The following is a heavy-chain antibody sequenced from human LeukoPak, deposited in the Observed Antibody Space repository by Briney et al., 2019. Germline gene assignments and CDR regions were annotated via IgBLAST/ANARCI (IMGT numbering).Heavy chain of an antibody. V-gene: IGHV3-23*01. Sequence: GGSLRLSCAASGFTFSSYAMSWVRQAPGKGLEWVSAISGSGGNTYYADSVKGRFTISRDNSKNTLYLQMNSLRAEDTAVYYCAKDYERYCSGGSCHSSDYWGQGTLVTVSS. D-gene: IGHD2-15*01. CDR1: GFTFSSYA. J-gene: IGHJ4*02. CDR3: AKDYERYCSGGSCHSSDY. CDR2: ISGSGGNT.